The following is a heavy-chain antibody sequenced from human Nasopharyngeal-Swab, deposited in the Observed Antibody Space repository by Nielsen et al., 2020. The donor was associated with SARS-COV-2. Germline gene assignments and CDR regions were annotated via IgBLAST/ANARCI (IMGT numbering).Heavy chain of an antibody. V-gene: IGHV3-30*18. D-gene: IGHD3-16*01. CDR1: GFTFSNYC. J-gene: IGHJ3*01. Sequence: GESLNLSCSSSGFTFSNYCMHWVRQAPGKGLEWVAVISYDGNFKSYADSVRGRFLISRDNSHNTLYLQMSRLRTEDRAVYYCAKAFGEDQLAEDAFDAWGQGTMVTVSS. CDR2: ISYDGNFK. CDR3: AKAFGEDQLAEDAFDA.